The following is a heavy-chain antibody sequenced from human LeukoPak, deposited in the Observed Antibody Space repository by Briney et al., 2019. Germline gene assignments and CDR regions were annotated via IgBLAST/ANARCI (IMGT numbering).Heavy chain of an antibody. CDR1: GFTFSSYA. Sequence: GGSLRLSCAASGFTFSSYAMSWVRQAPGKGREWISAISGSGGSTYYADSVKGRFTISRDNSKNTLYLQMNSLRAEDTAVYYCAKDRRSGWPYYFDYWGQGTLVTVSS. J-gene: IGHJ4*02. CDR3: AKDRRSGWPYYFDY. V-gene: IGHV3-23*01. D-gene: IGHD6-19*01. CDR2: ISGSGGST.